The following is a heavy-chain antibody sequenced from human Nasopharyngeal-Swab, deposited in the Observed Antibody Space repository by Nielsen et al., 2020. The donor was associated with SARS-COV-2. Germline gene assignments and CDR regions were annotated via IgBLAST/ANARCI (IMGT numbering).Heavy chain of an antibody. D-gene: IGHD6-13*01. CDR3: ARRLAAAAGINAFDV. CDR1: GVSISSSSYY. Sequence: SETLSLTCNVSGVSISSSSYYWGWIRQPPGKGLEWIGSMYDGATYSTPSLKSRVTIHADTSKNHLSLSLSSVTVADTAVYYCARRLAAAAGINAFDVRGQGTLVSVSS. J-gene: IGHJ3*01. CDR2: MYDGAT. V-gene: IGHV4-39*02.